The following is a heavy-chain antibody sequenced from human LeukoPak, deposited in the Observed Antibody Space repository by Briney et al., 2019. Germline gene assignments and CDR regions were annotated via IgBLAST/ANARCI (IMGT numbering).Heavy chain of an antibody. Sequence: PSETLSLTCAVYGGSFSGYYWSWIRQPPGKGLEWIGEINHSGSTNYNPSLKSRVTISVDTSKNQFSLKLSSVTAADTAVYYCVSAGQWLAFDYWGQGTLVTVSS. J-gene: IGHJ4*02. V-gene: IGHV4-34*01. D-gene: IGHD6-19*01. CDR2: INHSGST. CDR3: VSAGQWLAFDY. CDR1: GGSFSGYY.